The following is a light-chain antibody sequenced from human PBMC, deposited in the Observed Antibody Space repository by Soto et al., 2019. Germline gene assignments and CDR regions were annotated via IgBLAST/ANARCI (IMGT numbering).Light chain of an antibody. J-gene: IGKJ1*01. CDR1: QSVLYSSNNKHY. CDR3: QQYYSTPRT. Sequence: DIVMTQSPDSLAVSLGERATINCKSSQSVLYSSNNKHYLAWYQQKPGQPPKVLIFWASTRESGVPDRFSGSGSETDFTLTISSLQAEDVAVYYCQQYYSTPRTFGQGTKVEIK. V-gene: IGKV4-1*01. CDR2: WAS.